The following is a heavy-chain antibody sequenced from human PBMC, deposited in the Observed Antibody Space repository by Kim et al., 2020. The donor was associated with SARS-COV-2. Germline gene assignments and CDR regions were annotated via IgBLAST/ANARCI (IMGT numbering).Heavy chain of an antibody. CDR3: ARGGYYDRSVYLTDY. J-gene: IGHJ4*02. V-gene: IGHV3-11*06. D-gene: IGHD3-22*01. Sequence: DSVKGRLTISRDNAKNSLYLQMNSLRAEDTAVYYCARGGYYDRSVYLTDYWGEGTLVTVSS.